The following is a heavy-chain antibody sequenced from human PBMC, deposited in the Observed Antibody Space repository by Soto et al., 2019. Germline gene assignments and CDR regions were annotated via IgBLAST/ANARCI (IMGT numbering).Heavy chain of an antibody. V-gene: IGHV3-30-3*01. CDR2: ISYDGSNK. CDR1: GFTFSSYA. D-gene: IGHD6-19*01. CDR3: ASRQWLIYGMDV. J-gene: IGHJ6*02. Sequence: QVQLVESGGGVVQPGRSLRLSCAASGFTFSSYAMHWVRQAPGKGLEWVAVISYDGSNKYYADSVKGRFTISRDNSKNTLYLQINSLRAEDTAVYYCASRQWLIYGMDVWGQGTTVTVSS.